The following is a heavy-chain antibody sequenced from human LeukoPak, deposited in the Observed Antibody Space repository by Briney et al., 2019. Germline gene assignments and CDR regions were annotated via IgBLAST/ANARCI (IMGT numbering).Heavy chain of an antibody. Sequence: SETLSLTCTVSGGSISSYYWSWIRQPPGKGLEWIGYIYYSGSTNYNPSLKSRVTISVDTSKNQFSLKLSSVTAADTAVYYCARVVAGGFDYWSQGTLVTVSS. CDR3: ARVVAGGFDY. J-gene: IGHJ4*02. V-gene: IGHV4-59*01. CDR1: GGSISSYY. D-gene: IGHD5-12*01. CDR2: IYYSGST.